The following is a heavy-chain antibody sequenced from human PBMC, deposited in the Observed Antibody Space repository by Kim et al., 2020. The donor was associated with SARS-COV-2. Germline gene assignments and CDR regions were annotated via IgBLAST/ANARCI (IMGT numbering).Heavy chain of an antibody. D-gene: IGHD5-12*01. CDR2: IYYSGST. V-gene: IGHV4-31*03. CDR1: GGSISSGGYY. Sequence: SETLSLTCTVSGGSISSGGYYWSWIRQHPGKGLEWIGYIYYSGSTYYNPSLKSRVTISVDTSKNQFSLKLSSVTAADTAVYYCARDYSGYDLTPGYYYGMDVWGQGTTVTVSS. J-gene: IGHJ6*02. CDR3: ARDYSGYDLTPGYYYGMDV.